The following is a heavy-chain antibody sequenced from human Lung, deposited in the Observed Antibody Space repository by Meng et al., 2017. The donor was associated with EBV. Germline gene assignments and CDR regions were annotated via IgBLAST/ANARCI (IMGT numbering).Heavy chain of an antibody. V-gene: IGHV6-1*01. CDR2: TYYRSKWYN. CDR1: GDSVSSSSAA. J-gene: IGHJ4*02. D-gene: IGHD6-19*01. CDR3: ARSGSSGWIDY. Sequence: QLPLQQSGPGLVKPSQTLSLPCVISGDSVSSSSAAWTWIRQSPSRGLEWLGRTYYRSKWYNDYAVFVKSRITINPDTSKNQFSLQLNSVTPEDTAMYYCARSGSSGWIDYWGQGTLVTVSS.